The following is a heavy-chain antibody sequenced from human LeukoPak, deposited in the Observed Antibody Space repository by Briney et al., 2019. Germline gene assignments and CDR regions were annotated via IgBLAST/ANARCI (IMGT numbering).Heavy chain of an antibody. CDR3: ARDPSFDP. V-gene: IGHV3-7*01. Sequence: GGSLRLSCVASGFPFSSYWMTWVRQAPGKGLEWVANIKQDGSKKSYVDSAKGRFTISRDNAKNSLYLQMNSLRAEDTAVYYCARDPSFDPWGQGTLVTVSS. CDR2: IKQDGSKK. CDR1: GFPFSSYW. J-gene: IGHJ5*02.